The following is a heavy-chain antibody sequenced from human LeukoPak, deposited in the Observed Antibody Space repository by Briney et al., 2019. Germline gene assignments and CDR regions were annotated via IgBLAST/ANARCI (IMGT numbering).Heavy chain of an antibody. J-gene: IGHJ4*02. Sequence: GASVKVSCKASGYIFTYYYMHWVRQAPGQGLEWMGWVNPNSGYTKYAQKFQGRVTMTRDTSISTAYMELNRLRSDDTAVYFCARGPSDILTGYPFDYWGQGTLVTVSS. CDR3: ARGPSDILTGYPFDY. V-gene: IGHV1-2*02. CDR2: VNPNSGYT. CDR1: GYIFTYYY. D-gene: IGHD3-9*01.